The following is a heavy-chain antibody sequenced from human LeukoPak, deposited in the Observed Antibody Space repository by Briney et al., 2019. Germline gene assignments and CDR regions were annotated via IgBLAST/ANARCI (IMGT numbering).Heavy chain of an antibody. CDR2: IYSDGST. CDR1: GFTVSSNY. J-gene: IGHJ3*02. Sequence: GGSLRLSCAASGFTVSSNYMSWVRQAPGKGLEWVSVIYSDGSTYYADSVKGRFTISRDNSKNTLYLQMNSLRAEDTAVYYCARGRLEKAVAATRVPASAFDIWGQGTMVTVSS. V-gene: IGHV3-53*01. CDR3: ARGRLEKAVAATRVPASAFDI. D-gene: IGHD2-15*01.